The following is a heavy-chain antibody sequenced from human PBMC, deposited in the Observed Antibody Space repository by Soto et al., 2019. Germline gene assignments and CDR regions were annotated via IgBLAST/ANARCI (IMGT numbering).Heavy chain of an antibody. J-gene: IGHJ5*02. CDR1: GGTFSSYA. V-gene: IGHV1-69*13. CDR2: IIPIFGTA. D-gene: IGHD6-6*01. Sequence: ASVKVSCKASGGTFSSYAISWVRQAPGQGLEWMGGIIPIFGTANYAQKFQGRVTITADESTSTAYMELSSLRSEDTAVYYCARDSSIAAHGWFDPWGQGTLVTVSS. CDR3: ARDSSIAAHGWFDP.